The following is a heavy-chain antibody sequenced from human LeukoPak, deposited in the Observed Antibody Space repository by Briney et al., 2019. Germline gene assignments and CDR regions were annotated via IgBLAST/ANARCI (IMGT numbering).Heavy chain of an antibody. CDR2: INIDGTTT. D-gene: IGHD6-13*01. Sequence: GGSLRLSCAASGFTFSIYWMHWVRQAPGKGLVWVARINIDGTTTTYADSVKGRFTISRDNAKNTLYLQMHSLRAEDTAVYYCARDITAAGNGFQHWGQGTLVTVSS. J-gene: IGHJ1*01. V-gene: IGHV3-74*01. CDR3: ARDITAAGNGFQH. CDR1: GFTFSIYW.